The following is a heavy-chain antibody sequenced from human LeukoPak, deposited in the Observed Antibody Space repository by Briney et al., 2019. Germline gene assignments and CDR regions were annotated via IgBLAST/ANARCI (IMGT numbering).Heavy chain of an antibody. D-gene: IGHD1-26*01. CDR3: AKVRAPLSGNSYYFDY. Sequence: GGSLRLSCTASGFTFDDYAMHWVRQAPGKGLEWVSGINWNSGGIAYADSVKGRFTISGDNAKNSLYLQMNSLRPEDTALYYCAKVRAPLSGNSYYFDYWGQGTLVTVSS. J-gene: IGHJ4*02. V-gene: IGHV3-9*01. CDR2: INWNSGGI. CDR1: GFTFDDYA.